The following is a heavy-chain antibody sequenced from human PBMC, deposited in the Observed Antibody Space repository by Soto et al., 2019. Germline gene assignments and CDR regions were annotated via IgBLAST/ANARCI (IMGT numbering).Heavy chain of an antibody. CDR2: ISYDGSNK. J-gene: IGHJ4*02. D-gene: IGHD2-2*01. CDR1: GFTFSSYG. Sequence: QVQLVESGGGVVQPGRSLRLSCAASGFTFSSYGMHWVRQAPGKGLEWVAVISYDGSNKYYADSVKGRFTISRDNSKNTLYLQMNSLRAEDTAVYYCAPGEMGVVPAAIFYWGQGTLVTGSS. V-gene: IGHV3-30*03. CDR3: APGEMGVVPAAIFY.